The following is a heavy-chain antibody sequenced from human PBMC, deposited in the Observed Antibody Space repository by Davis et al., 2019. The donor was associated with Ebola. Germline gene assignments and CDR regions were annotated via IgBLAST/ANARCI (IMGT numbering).Heavy chain of an antibody. CDR3: LYGMDV. V-gene: IGHV3-7*01. Sequence: GESLKISCAASGLSLSSLGMSWVRQAPGKGLEWVASIKQDGSEKYYVDSVKGRFTISRDNAKNSLYLQMNSLRAEDTAVYYCLYGMDVWGQGTTVAVSS. CDR1: GLSLSSLG. J-gene: IGHJ6*02. CDR2: IKQDGSEK.